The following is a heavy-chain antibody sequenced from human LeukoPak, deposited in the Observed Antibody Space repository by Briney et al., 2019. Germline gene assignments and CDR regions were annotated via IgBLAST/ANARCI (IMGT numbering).Heavy chain of an antibody. D-gene: IGHD7-27*01. CDR2: INPNSGGT. Sequence: ASVKVSCKASGFTLTAYHMHWVRLAPGQGLEWMGWINPNSGGTNYAQKFQGRVTMTRDTSISTAYMELSGLRSDDTAVYYCARGPHWDPHFDYWGQGTLVTVSS. CDR3: ARGPHWDPHFDY. CDR1: GFTLTAYH. V-gene: IGHV1-2*02. J-gene: IGHJ4*02.